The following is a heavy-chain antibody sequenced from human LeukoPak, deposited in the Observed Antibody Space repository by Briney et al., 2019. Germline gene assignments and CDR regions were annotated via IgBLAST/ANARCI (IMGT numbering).Heavy chain of an antibody. CDR3: ARLSRDGYKPPDDYYYYYYMDV. CDR2: IYPGDSDT. D-gene: IGHD5-24*01. V-gene: IGHV5-51*01. Sequence: PGESLKISCKGSGYSFTSYWIGWVRQMPGKGLEWMGIIYPGDSDTRYSPSFQGQVTISADKSISTTYLQWSSLKASDTAMYYCARLSRDGYKPPDDYYYYYYMDVWGKGTTVTVSS. CDR1: GYSFTSYW. J-gene: IGHJ6*03.